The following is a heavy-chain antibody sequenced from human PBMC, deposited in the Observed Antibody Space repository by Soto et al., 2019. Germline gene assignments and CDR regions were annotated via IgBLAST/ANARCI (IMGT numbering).Heavy chain of an antibody. Sequence: SETLSLTCTVSGDSISSGDYYWSWIRQPPGKGLEWIGCIYYSGNTYYNPSLKRRFSISVDTSKNQFSLQLSSVTVADTAVYYCARLRITMVRGVIITQGFDYWGQGTLVTVSS. CDR1: GDSISSGDYY. CDR2: IYYSGNT. D-gene: IGHD3-10*01. CDR3: ARLRITMVRGVIITQGFDY. J-gene: IGHJ4*02. V-gene: IGHV4-30-4*01.